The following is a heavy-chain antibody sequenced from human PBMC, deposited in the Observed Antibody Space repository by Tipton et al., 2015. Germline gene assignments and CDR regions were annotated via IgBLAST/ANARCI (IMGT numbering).Heavy chain of an antibody. J-gene: IGHJ4*02. CDR3: ARRGSGRYYFAG. CDR2: ISYSGST. Sequence: TLSLTCTVSGGSISSSSYYWGWIRQPPGKGLEWIGGISYSGSTYYNPSLKSRVTISVGSSKTHFSLNLSSVTAADTAVYFCARRGSGRYYFAGCGQGILVTVSS. V-gene: IGHV4-39*01. D-gene: IGHD6-25*01. CDR1: GGSISSSSYY.